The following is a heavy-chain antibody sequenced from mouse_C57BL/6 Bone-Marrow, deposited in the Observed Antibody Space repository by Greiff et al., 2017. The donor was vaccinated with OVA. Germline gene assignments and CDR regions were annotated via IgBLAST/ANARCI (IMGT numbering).Heavy chain of an antibody. J-gene: IGHJ1*03. V-gene: IGHV1-55*01. CDR3: ARRYYGSSCYFDV. CDR2: IYPGSGST. CDR1: GYTFTSYW. Sequence: QVQLQQPGAELVKPGASVKMSCKASGYTFTSYWITWVKQRPGQGLEWIGDIYPGSGSTNYNEKFKSKATLTGDTSSSTAYMQLSSLKSEDSAVYYCARRYYGSSCYFDVWGTGTTVTVSS. D-gene: IGHD1-1*01.